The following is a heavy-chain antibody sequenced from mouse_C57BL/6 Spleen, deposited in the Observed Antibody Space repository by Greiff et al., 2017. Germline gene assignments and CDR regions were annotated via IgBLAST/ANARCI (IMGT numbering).Heavy chain of an antibody. CDR2: ISSGSSTI. D-gene: IGHD2-2*01. J-gene: IGHJ4*01. CDR1: GFTFSDYG. Sequence: EVKVVESGGGLVKPGGSLKLSCAASGFTFSDYGMHWVRQAPEKGLEWVAYISSGSSTIYYADTVTGRFTISRDNAKNTLFLQMTSLRSEDTAMYYCARDGYVAMDYWGQGTSVTVSS. CDR3: ARDGYVAMDY. V-gene: IGHV5-17*01.